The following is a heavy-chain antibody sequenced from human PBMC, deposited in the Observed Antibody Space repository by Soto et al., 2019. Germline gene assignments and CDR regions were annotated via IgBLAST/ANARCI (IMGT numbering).Heavy chain of an antibody. CDR2: ISANSGNT. J-gene: IGHJ4*02. D-gene: IGHD3-22*01. Sequence: ASVKVSCKAFGFIFNNYAISWVRQAPGQGLEWMGWISANSGNTNYAQKLQGRVTMTTDTSTSTAYMELRSLRSDDTAVYYCATAGNYDSSGRDFWGQGTLVTVSS. CDR3: ATAGNYDSSGRDF. CDR1: GFIFNNYA. V-gene: IGHV1-18*04.